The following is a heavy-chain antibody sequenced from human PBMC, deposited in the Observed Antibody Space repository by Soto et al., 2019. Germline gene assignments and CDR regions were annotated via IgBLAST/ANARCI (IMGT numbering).Heavy chain of an antibody. CDR2: ISANSGNT. J-gene: IGHJ4*02. D-gene: IGHD3-22*01. Sequence: ASVKVSCKAFGFIFNNYAISWVRQAPGQGLEWMGWISANSGNTNYAQKLQGRVTMTTDTSTSTAYMELRSLRSDDTAVYYCATAGNYDSSGRDFWGQGTLVTVSS. CDR3: ATAGNYDSSGRDF. CDR1: GFIFNNYA. V-gene: IGHV1-18*04.